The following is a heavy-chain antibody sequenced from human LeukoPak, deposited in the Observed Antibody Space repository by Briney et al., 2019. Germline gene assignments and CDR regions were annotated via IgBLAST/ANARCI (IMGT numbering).Heavy chain of an antibody. CDR2: INHSGST. D-gene: IGHD3-22*01. V-gene: IGHV4-34*01. CDR3: ARAVAGDYYDSSGYVDY. CDR1: GGSFSGYY. Sequence: SETLSLTCAVYGGSFSGYYWSWIRQPPGKGLEWIGEINHSGSTNYNPSLKSRVTISVDTSKNQFSLKLSSVTAADTAVYYCARAVAGDYYDSSGYVDYWGQGTLVTVSS. J-gene: IGHJ4*02.